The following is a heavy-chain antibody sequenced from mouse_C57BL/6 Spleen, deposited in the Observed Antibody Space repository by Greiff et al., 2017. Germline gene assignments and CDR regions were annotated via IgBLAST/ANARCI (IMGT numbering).Heavy chain of an antibody. J-gene: IGHJ3*01. V-gene: IGHV1-15*01. CDR1: GYTFTDYE. CDR2: IDPETGGT. D-gene: IGHD2-2*01. CDR3: TRRRSVYYGYDDGSPFGY. Sequence: QVQLQQSGAELVRPGASVTLSCKASGYTFTDYEMHWVKQTPVHGLEWIGAIDPETGGTAYNQKFKGKAILTADKSSSTAYMELRSLTSEDSAVYYCTRRRSVYYGYDDGSPFGYWGQGTLVTVSA.